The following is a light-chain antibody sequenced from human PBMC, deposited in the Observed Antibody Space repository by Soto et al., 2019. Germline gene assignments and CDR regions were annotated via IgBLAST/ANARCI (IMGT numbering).Light chain of an antibody. Sequence: QSVLTQPASVSGSPGQSITISCTGTSSDVGGYNYVSWYQQHPGKAPKVMIYDVSNRPSGVSNRFSGSKSGNTASLTISGLQADDEADYYCSSYSIRSTRYVFGTGTMVTVL. CDR2: DVS. V-gene: IGLV2-14*01. CDR3: SSYSIRSTRYV. J-gene: IGLJ1*01. CDR1: SSDVGGYNY.